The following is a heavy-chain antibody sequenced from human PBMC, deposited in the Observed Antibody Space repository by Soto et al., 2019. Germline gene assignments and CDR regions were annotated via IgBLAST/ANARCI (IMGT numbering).Heavy chain of an antibody. CDR3: AKATGGSSLRYFDY. D-gene: IGHD6-6*01. CDR2: ISGSGGST. V-gene: IGHV3-23*01. J-gene: IGHJ4*02. Sequence: PGGSLRLSCAASGFTFSSYAMSWARQAPGKGLEWVSAISGSGGSTYYADSVKGRFTISRDNSKNTLYLQMNSLRAEDTAVHYCAKATGGSSLRYFDYWGQGTLVTVSS. CDR1: GFTFSSYA.